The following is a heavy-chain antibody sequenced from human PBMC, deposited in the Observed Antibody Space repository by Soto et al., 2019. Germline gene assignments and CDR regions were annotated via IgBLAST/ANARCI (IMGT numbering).Heavy chain of an antibody. CDR3: AKGLGVVDPADMALCFGMDV. D-gene: IGHD2-2*01. CDR1: GFTFRTYG. Sequence: QVQLVESEGGVVQPGRSLILSCVASGFTFRTYGMHWVRQAPGKGLEWVAAMSYDEINKYYAASVKGRFTISSDYSKTTLYLQMDSLKGEDTAVYYCAKGLGVVDPADMALCFGMDVWGQGTTVTVSS. V-gene: IGHV3-30*18. J-gene: IGHJ6*02. CDR2: MSYDEINK.